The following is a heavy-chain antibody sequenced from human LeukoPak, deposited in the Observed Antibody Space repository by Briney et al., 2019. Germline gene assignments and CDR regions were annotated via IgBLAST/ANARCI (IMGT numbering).Heavy chain of an antibody. CDR1: GYSISSGYY. D-gene: IGHD3-22*01. CDR3: ARMGSSGYYYQAFDY. V-gene: IGHV4-38-2*01. CDR2: TYHSGST. Sequence: SETLSLTCAVSGYSISSGYYWGWIRQPPGKGLEWIGNTYHSGSTYYNPSLKSRVTISVDTSKNQFSLKLSSVTAADTAVYYCARMGSSGYYYQAFDYWGQGTLVTVSS. J-gene: IGHJ4*02.